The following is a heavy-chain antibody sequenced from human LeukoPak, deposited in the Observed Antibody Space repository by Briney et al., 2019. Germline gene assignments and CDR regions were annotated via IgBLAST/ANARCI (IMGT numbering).Heavy chain of an antibody. Sequence: GGSLRLSCAASGFTFSSYGMYWVRQAPGKGLEWVAVISYDGSNKYYADSVKGRFTISRDNSKNTLYLQMNSLRAEDTAVYYCAKGAYDYVWGSLIDYWGQGTLVTVSS. CDR1: GFTFSSYG. CDR2: ISYDGSNK. D-gene: IGHD3-16*01. J-gene: IGHJ4*02. V-gene: IGHV3-30*18. CDR3: AKGAYDYVWGSLIDY.